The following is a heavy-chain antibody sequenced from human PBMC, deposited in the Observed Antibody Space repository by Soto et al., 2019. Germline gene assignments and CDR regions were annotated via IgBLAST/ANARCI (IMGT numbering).Heavy chain of an antibody. CDR1: GGSISSGNYY. CDR2: ISYSGTT. J-gene: IGHJ4*02. D-gene: IGHD4-17*01. Sequence: QVQLQESGPGLVKPSQTLSLTCTVSGGSISSGNYYWSWIRQPPGKGLEWIGFISYSGTTHYSASRRSRVSISVDTSKKQCSLDLSSVTAADTAVYYCATMGTPVTGLYYFDYWGQGTLVTVSS. V-gene: IGHV4-30-4*01. CDR3: ATMGTPVTGLYYFDY.